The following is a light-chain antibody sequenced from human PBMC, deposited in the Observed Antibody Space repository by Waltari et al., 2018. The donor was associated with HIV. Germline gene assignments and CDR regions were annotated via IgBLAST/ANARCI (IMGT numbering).Light chain of an antibody. CDR1: SLRNYY. V-gene: IGLV3-19*01. J-gene: IGLJ1*01. CDR2: GDN. Sequence: SSELTQDPAVSVALGQTVRITCKGPSLRNYYASGYQQKPGQAPLLVVYGDNKRPSVIPDRFSGSSSGNTASLTITGAQAEDEADYYCNSRDSSGHHLVFAAATTVTVL. CDR3: NSRDSSGHHLV.